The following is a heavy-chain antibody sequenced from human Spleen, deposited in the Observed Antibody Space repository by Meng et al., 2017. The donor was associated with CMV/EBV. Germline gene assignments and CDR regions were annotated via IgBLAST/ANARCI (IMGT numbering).Heavy chain of an antibody. V-gene: IGHV3-30*02. CDR2: IPYDESNK. CDR3: ARGKPYSNYDY. Sequence: GESLKISCAASGFTFRNYGMHWVRQAPGKGLEWVAFIPYDESNKYYADSVKGRFTISRDNSQNTLYLQMISLRAEDTAVYYCARGKPYSNYDYWGQGTLVTVSS. CDR1: GFTFRNYG. D-gene: IGHD4-11*01. J-gene: IGHJ4*02.